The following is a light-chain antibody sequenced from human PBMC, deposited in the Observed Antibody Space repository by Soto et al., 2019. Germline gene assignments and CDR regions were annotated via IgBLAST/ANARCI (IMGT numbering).Light chain of an antibody. CDR2: GAS. Sequence: EIVLTQSPGTLSLSPGERATLSCRASQSVSSSYLAWYQQKPGQAPRLLIYGASSRATGIPDRFSGSGSGTDFTLTISSLEPEDFAVYYCQQYGSSPGTFGQGTTLEIK. J-gene: IGKJ2*01. CDR3: QQYGSSPGT. V-gene: IGKV3-20*01. CDR1: QSVSSSY.